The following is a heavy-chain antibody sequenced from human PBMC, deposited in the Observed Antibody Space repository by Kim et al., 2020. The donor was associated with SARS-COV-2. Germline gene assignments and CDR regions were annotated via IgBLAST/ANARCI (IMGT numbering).Heavy chain of an antibody. CDR3: AKVYYYGSGSTYYYYYGMDV. CDR1: GFTFSSYG. Sequence: GGSLRLSCAASGFTFSSYGMHWVRQAPGKGLEWVAVISYDGSNKYYADSVKGRLTISRDNSRNTLYLQMNSLRAEDTAVYYCAKVYYYGSGSTYYYYYGMDVWGQGTTVTVSS. D-gene: IGHD3-10*01. V-gene: IGHV3-30*18. CDR2: ISYDGSNK. J-gene: IGHJ6*02.